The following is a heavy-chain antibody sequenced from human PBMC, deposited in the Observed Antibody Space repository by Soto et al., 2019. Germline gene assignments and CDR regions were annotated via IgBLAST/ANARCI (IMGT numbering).Heavy chain of an antibody. CDR1: GFTFSSYG. Sequence: QVQLVESGGGVVQPGRSLRLSCAASGFTFSSYGMHWVRQAPGKGLEWVAVIWYDGSNKYYTDSVKGRFTISRDNSKNTLYLQMNSLRAEDTAVYYCARGYCSSTSCVRGWFDPWGQGTLVTVSS. J-gene: IGHJ5*02. D-gene: IGHD2-2*01. CDR3: ARGYCSSTSCVRGWFDP. CDR2: IWYDGSNK. V-gene: IGHV3-33*01.